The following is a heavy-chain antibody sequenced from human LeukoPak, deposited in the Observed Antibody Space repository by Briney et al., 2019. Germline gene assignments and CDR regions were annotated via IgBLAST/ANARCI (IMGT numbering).Heavy chain of an antibody. V-gene: IGHV3-66*01. CDR3: ARTPYGGVDY. CDR1: GLTVSSY. J-gene: IGHJ4*02. Sequence: PGGSLRLSCAASGLTVSSYMSWVRQAPGKGLEWVSVIYCGGSIYYADSLKGRFTISRDKSKNTLYLQMNRLRAEDTAVYYCARTPYGGVDYWGQGNLVTVSS. D-gene: IGHD4-23*01. CDR2: IYCGGSI.